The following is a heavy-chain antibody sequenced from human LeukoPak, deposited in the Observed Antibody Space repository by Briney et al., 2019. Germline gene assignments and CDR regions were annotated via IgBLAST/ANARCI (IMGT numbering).Heavy chain of an antibody. CDR1: GVSISSYY. D-gene: IGHD6-13*01. CDR3: ARSIAAAGPVASDY. Sequence: PSETLSLTCTVSGVSISSYYWSWIRQPPGKGLEWIGYIYYSGSTNYNPSLKSRVTISVDTSKNQFSLKLSSVTAADTAVYYCARSIAAAGPVASDYWGQGTLVTVSS. V-gene: IGHV4-59*01. CDR2: IYYSGST. J-gene: IGHJ4*02.